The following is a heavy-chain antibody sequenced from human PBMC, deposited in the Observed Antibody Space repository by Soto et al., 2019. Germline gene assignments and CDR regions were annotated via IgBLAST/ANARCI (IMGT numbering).Heavy chain of an antibody. CDR3: ASHFTGVLVLGTSPPGGDNYGWDV. D-gene: IGHD2-8*02. CDR1: GGTFSRYT. V-gene: IGHV1-69*02. CDR2: IIPILDIP. Sequence: QVQLVQSGAEVKKPGSSVKVSCKASGGTFSRYTFTWVRQAPGQGLEWMGRIIPILDIPNYAQNFQGRVTITADKSPHTAYMELSSLTSDDTAVYYCASHFTGVLVLGTSPPGGDNYGWDVWGQGTTVTVSS. J-gene: IGHJ6*02.